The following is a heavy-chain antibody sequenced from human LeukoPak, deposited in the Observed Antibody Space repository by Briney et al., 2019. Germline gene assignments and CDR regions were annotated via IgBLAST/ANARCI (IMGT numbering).Heavy chain of an antibody. CDR2: INPNSGGT. CDR3: AVWSGYYNVDY. J-gene: IGHJ4*02. D-gene: IGHD3-3*01. V-gene: IGHV1-2*02. CDR1: GYTFTSYG. Sequence: ASVKVSCKASGYTFTSYGISWVRQAPGQGLEWMGWINPNSGGTNYAQKFQGRVTMTRDTSISTAYMELSRLRSDDTAVYYCAVWSGYYNVDYWGQGTLVTVSS.